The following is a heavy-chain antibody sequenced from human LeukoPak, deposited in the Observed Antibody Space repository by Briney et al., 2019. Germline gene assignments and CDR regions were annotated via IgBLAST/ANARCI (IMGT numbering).Heavy chain of an antibody. CDR2: INRDGSRT. D-gene: IGHD3-22*01. Sequence: GGSLRLSCAASGFTFSTSWMHWVRQAPGKGLVWVSHINRDGSRTTYADSVKGRFTISRDNAKNTVYLQMNSLRAEDTAVYYCARDLGQYYDTSDNWFDPWGQGTLVTVSS. CDR3: ARDLGQYYDTSDNWFDP. CDR1: GFTFSTSW. J-gene: IGHJ5*02. V-gene: IGHV3-74*01.